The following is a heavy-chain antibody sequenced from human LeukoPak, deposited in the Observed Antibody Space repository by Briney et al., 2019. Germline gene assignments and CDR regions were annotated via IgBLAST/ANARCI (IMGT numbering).Heavy chain of an antibody. CDR1: GFTFSTYA. CDR3: ARDLSLVDFWSGYYRPFYGMDV. J-gene: IGHJ6*02. CDR2: ISGSGGTT. D-gene: IGHD3-3*01. V-gene: IGHV3-23*01. Sequence: PGGSLRLSCAASGFTFSTYAMTWVRQAPGKGLEWVSAISGSGGTTYYADSVKGRFTISRDNSKNTLYLQMNGLRAEDTAVYYCARDLSLVDFWSGYYRPFYGMDVWGQGTTVTVSS.